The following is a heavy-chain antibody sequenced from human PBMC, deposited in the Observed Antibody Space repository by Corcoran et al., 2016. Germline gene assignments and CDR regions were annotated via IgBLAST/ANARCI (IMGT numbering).Heavy chain of an antibody. Sequence: QVQLVQSGAEVKKPGASVKVSCKASGYTFTSYDINWVRQATGQGLEWMGWMNPNSGNTGYAQKFQGRVTMTRNTSISTAYMELSSLRSGDTAVYYGARRVTTVTPNWFDPWGQGTLVTVSS. V-gene: IGHV1-8*01. D-gene: IGHD4-17*01. CDR1: GYTFTSYD. CDR2: MNPNSGNT. CDR3: ARRVTTVTPNWFDP. J-gene: IGHJ5*02.